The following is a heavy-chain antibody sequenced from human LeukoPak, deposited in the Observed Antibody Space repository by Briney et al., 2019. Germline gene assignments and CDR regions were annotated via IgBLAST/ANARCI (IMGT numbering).Heavy chain of an antibody. CDR3: ARDMVFSGIQRSSGWFDP. J-gene: IGHJ5*02. V-gene: IGHV3-74*01. CDR1: GFTFSSYW. CDR2: INSDGSST. D-gene: IGHD3-10*01. Sequence: GGSLRLSCAASGFTFSSYWMHWVRQAPGKGLVWVSRINSDGSSTSYADSVKGRFTISRDNAKSTLYLQMNSLRAEDTAVYYCARDMVFSGIQRSSGWFDPWGQGTLVTVSS.